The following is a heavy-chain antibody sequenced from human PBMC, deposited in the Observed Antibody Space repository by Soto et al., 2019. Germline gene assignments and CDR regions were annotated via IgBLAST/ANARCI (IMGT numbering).Heavy chain of an antibody. J-gene: IGHJ4*02. V-gene: IGHV4-31*02. D-gene: IGHD5-12*01. Sequence: SETLSLTCSVSGGSISSGGYYWSWIRQRPGKGLEWIGDINYSGTTYYNPSLQSRITMSIDTSKNQFSLRLTSVTAADTAVYYCERAGVVATVRLPFDFCGRGPLVTVYS. CDR3: ERAGVVATVRLPFDF. CDR2: INYSGTT. CDR1: GGSISSGGYY.